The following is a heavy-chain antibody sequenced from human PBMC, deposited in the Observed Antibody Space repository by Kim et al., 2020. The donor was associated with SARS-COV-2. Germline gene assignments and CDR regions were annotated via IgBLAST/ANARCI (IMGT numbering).Heavy chain of an antibody. Sequence: GGSLRLSCAASGFTFSDYYMSWIRQAPGKGLEWVSYISSSSTYTKYADSVKGRFTISRDNAKNSLYLQMNSLRAEDTAMYYCARVIGLLYSFDYWGQGTLVSVSS. D-gene: IGHD3-16*02. CDR2: ISSSSTYT. CDR1: GFTFSDYY. J-gene: IGHJ4*02. V-gene: IGHV3-11*06. CDR3: ARVIGLLYSFDY.